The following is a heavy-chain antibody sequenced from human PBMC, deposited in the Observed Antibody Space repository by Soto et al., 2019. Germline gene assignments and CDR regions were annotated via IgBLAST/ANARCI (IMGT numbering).Heavy chain of an antibody. J-gene: IGHJ5*02. CDR2: IYHSGSP. Sequence: QVQLRQSGPGLVKTSGTLSLTCAVYGGSVSNTNWWTCVRQPPGKRLGWMGEIYHSGSPTYPPSLRGRATYSLDKSNNRFSLRLRFVPAADTAVYYCATPPPRSVVTRVPVPTWRQGIQVTVSS. CDR1: GGSVSNTNW. CDR3: ATPPPRSVVTRVPVPT. V-gene: IGHV4-4*02. D-gene: IGHD2-21*02.